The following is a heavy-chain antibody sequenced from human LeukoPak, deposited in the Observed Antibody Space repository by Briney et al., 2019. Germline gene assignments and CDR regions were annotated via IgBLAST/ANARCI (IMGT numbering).Heavy chain of an antibody. V-gene: IGHV3-48*03. Sequence: GGSLRLSCAASGFTFSSYEMNWVRQAPGKGLEWVSYISSSGSTIYYADSVKGRFTISRDNAKNSLYLQMNSLRAKDTAVYYCARDLYSDYSANYYYYGMDVWGQGTTVTVSS. CDR3: ARDLYSDYSANYYYYGMDV. CDR1: GFTFSSYE. CDR2: ISSSGSTI. J-gene: IGHJ6*02. D-gene: IGHD4-11*01.